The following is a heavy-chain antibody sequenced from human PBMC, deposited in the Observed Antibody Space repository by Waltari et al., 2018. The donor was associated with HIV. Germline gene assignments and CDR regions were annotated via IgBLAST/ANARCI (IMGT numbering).Heavy chain of an antibody. CDR1: NASFSDSY. V-gene: IGHV4-34*02. CDR3: AGGRDSREQRLVAGFDF. Sequence: QVQLQQWGAGLLKPSDTLSLTCAVYNASFSDSYCTWIRQSPGKRLEWIGEINHRGSKDYNPSPKSRVTMSSDMSKRQFSMRWKSVVAADTALYFCAGGRDSREQRLVAGFDFWGRGTLVTVSS. J-gene: IGHJ4*02. D-gene: IGHD2-8*02. CDR2: INHRGSK.